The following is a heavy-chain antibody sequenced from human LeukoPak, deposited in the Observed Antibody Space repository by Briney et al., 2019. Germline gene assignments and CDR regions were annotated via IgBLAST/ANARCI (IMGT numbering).Heavy chain of an antibody. CDR3: ARGDDRFVFDY. V-gene: IGHV4-59*01. D-gene: IGHD1-1*01. CDR2: IYYSGRT. Sequence: SETLSLTCTVSGGSISSYYWSWIRQPPGKGLEWIGYIYYSGRTNYNPSLKSRVTISVDTSKNQFSLKLSSVTAADTAVYYCARGDDRFVFDYWGQGTLVTVSS. J-gene: IGHJ4*02. CDR1: GGSISSYY.